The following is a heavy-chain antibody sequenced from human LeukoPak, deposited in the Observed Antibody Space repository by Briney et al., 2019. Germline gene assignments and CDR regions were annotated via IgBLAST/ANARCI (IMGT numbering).Heavy chain of an antibody. V-gene: IGHV4-59*12. CDR2: IYYSGST. J-gene: IGHJ6*03. D-gene: IGHD5-12*01. CDR1: GGSIRSYY. Sequence: SETLSLTCTVSGGSIRSYYWSWLRQPPGKGLEWLGYIYYSGSTNYNPSLKSRVTISVDTSKNQFSLKLSSVTAADTAVYYCARGNIVARRGYYYYYYMDVWGKGAMVTISS. CDR3: ARGNIVARRGYYYYYYMDV.